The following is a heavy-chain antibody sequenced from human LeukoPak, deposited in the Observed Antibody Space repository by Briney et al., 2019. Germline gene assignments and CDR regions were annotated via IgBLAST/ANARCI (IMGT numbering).Heavy chain of an antibody. D-gene: IGHD6-6*01. CDR2: IIKSDSYK. J-gene: IGHJ4*02. V-gene: IGHV3-23*01. Sequence: GGSLRLSCAASGFTFSYYTMSWVRQAPGKGLERVSSIIKSDSYKYFADSVKGRFTISRDNSKNTLYLQMNSLRAEDTAVYYCAKGGIAARRSINYFDYWGQGTLVTVSS. CDR1: GFTFSYYT. CDR3: AKGGIAARRSINYFDY.